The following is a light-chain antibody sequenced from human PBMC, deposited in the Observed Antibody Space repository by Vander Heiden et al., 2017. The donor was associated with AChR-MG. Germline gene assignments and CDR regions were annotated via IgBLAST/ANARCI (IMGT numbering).Light chain of an antibody. Sequence: IVMPPSPATLSVSPGERATLSCRASQSVSSNLAWYQQKPGQAPRLLIYGASTRATGIPARFSGSGSGTEFTLTISSLQSEDFAVYYCQQDNNWPFTFGQGTRLEIK. CDR2: GAS. CDR3: QQDNNWPFT. CDR1: QSVSSN. J-gene: IGKJ5*01. V-gene: IGKV3D-15*01.